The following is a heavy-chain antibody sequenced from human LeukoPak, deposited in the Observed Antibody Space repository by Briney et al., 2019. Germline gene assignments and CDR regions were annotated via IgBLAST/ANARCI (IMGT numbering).Heavy chain of an antibody. D-gene: IGHD2-2*01. V-gene: IGHV3-23*01. CDR2: ISVNGGST. J-gene: IGHJ4*02. CDR1: GFTFSNYA. CDR3: AKDVRGTYAPDY. Sequence: GGSLRLSCAASGFTFSNYAMSWVRQTPGRGLEWVSTISVNGGSTYSADSVKGRFTISRDNSKNTLYLQMNSLRAEDTTIYYCAKDVRGTYAPDYWGQGTLVTVSS.